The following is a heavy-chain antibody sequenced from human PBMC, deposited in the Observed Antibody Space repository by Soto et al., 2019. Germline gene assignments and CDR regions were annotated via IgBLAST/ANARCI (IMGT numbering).Heavy chain of an antibody. CDR2: ISHSGIT. J-gene: IGHJ5*02. V-gene: IGHV4-4*02. Sequence: SETLSLTCAVSGGSITGANWWSWVRQPPGGGLEWIGEISHSGITNYKASLKSRVTMSVDKTKNDVSLKLTSVTAADTAVYYCARVLRGWFDPWGQGTPVTVSS. CDR3: ARVLRGWFDP. CDR1: GGSITGANW.